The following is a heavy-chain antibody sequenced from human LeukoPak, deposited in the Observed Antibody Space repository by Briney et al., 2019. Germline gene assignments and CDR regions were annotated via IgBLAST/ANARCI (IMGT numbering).Heavy chain of an antibody. Sequence: GSSVKVSCKASGYTFTGYYMHWVRQAPGQGLEWMGWINPNSGGTNYAQKFQGRVTMTRDTSISTAYMELSRLRSDDTAVYYCARVGAYYYDSSGFGAFDIWGQGTMVTVSS. V-gene: IGHV1-2*02. J-gene: IGHJ3*02. CDR2: INPNSGGT. CDR3: ARVGAYYYDSSGFGAFDI. CDR1: GYTFTGYY. D-gene: IGHD3-22*01.